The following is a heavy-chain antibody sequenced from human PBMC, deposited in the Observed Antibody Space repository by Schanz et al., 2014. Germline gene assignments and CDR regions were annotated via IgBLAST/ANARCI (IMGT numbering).Heavy chain of an antibody. CDR3: VRGVGAWEQRIFDY. D-gene: IGHD1-26*01. Sequence: QVQLQQWGAGLLKPSETLSLTCAVYGGSIISSTWWGWVRQPPGKGLEWIGEIYHNGDTSFNPSLKSRATMSVDKSKKEFSLRLTSLTAADTALYYCVRGVGAWEQRIFDYWGKGTLVTVSS. V-gene: IGHV4-4*02. CDR2: IYHNGDT. CDR1: GGSIISSTW. J-gene: IGHJ4*02.